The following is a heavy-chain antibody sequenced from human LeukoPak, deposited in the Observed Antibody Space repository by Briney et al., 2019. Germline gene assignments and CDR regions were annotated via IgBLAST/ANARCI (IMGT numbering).Heavy chain of an antibody. D-gene: IGHD2/OR15-2a*01. Sequence: SETLSLTCAVYGGSFSGYYWSWIRQPPGKGLEWIGSIYYSGSTYYNPSLKSRVTISVDTSKNQFSLKLSSVTAADTAVYYCARHQSTRGPFSGYVDYWGQGTLVTVSS. CDR1: GGSFSGYY. CDR2: IYYSGST. CDR3: ARHQSTRGPFSGYVDY. V-gene: IGHV4-34*01. J-gene: IGHJ4*02.